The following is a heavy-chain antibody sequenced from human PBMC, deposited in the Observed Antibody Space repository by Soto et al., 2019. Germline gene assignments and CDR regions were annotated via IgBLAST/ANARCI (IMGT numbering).Heavy chain of an antibody. V-gene: IGHV3-30*18. D-gene: IGHD3-22*01. J-gene: IGHJ6*02. CDR3: AKDHQVYYDSSGYYLPYYYGMDV. CDR2: ITYDGSNK. CDR1: GFTFSSYA. Sequence: GGSLRLSCAASGFTFSSYAMSWVRQAPGKGLEWVSAITYDGSNKYYADSVKGRFTISRDNSKNTLYLQMNSLRAEDTAVYYCAKDHQVYYDSSGYYLPYYYGMDVWGQGTTVTVSS.